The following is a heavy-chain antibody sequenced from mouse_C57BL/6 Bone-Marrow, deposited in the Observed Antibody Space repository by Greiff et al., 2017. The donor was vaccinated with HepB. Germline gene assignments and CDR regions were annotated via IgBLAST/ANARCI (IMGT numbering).Heavy chain of an antibody. D-gene: IGHD1-1*01. Sequence: VQLQQSGPVLVKPGASVKMSCKASGYTFTDYYMNWVKQSHGKSLEWIGVINPYNGGTSYNQKFKGKATLTVDKSSSTAYMELNSLTSEDAAVYNYARAKSSTYWYIDVWGKGTTVTVSS. CDR1: GYTFTDYY. CDR3: ARAKSSTYWYIDV. V-gene: IGHV1-19*01. CDR2: INPYNGGT. J-gene: IGHJ1*03.